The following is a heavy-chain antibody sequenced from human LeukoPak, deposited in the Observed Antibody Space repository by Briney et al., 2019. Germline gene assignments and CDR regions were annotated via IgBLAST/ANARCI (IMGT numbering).Heavy chain of an antibody. CDR1: GYTFTGYY. J-gene: IGHJ5*02. Sequence: ASVTVSCTASGYTFTGYYMHWVRQAPGQGLEWMGRINPNSGGTNYAQKFQGRVTMTRDTSISTAYMELSRLRSDDTAVYYCARERRSSSHRFDPWGQGTLVTVSS. CDR3: ARERRSSSHRFDP. V-gene: IGHV1-2*06. CDR2: INPNSGGT. D-gene: IGHD6-13*01.